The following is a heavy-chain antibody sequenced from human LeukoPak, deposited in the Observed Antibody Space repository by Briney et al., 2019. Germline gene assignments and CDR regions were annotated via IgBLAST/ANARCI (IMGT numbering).Heavy chain of an antibody. CDR3: ARGPTGYSYGGYYYYGMDV. D-gene: IGHD5-18*01. V-gene: IGHV4-34*01. CDR2: IHHIGIT. Sequence: SETLSLTCGVYGGSFSGYYWNWIRQPPGKGPEWIGEIHHIGITNYNPSLKSRVTISVDTSKNQFSLKLSSVTAADTAVYYCARGPTGYSYGGYYYYGMDVWGQGTTVTVSS. CDR1: GGSFSGYY. J-gene: IGHJ6*02.